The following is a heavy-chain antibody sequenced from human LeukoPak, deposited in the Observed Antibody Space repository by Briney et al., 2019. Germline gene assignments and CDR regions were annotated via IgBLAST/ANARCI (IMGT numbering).Heavy chain of an antibody. CDR2: ISSDGSDQ. V-gene: IGHV3-30*01. D-gene: IGHD2-2*01. J-gene: IGHJ4*02. Sequence: GGSLRLSCAASGFSFSGYAMHWVRQAPGKGLEWVAIISSDGSDQNYADSVKGRFTISRDNSKNTLYLHMNSLATEDTAVYFCEKDPEGIVVVPAAIDYWGQGTLVTVSS. CDR3: EKDPEGIVVVPAAIDY. CDR1: GFSFSGYA.